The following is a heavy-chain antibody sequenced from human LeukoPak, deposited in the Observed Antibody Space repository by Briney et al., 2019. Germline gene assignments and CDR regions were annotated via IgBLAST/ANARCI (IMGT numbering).Heavy chain of an antibody. J-gene: IGHJ5*02. D-gene: IGHD3-22*01. Sequence: SETLSLTCAVYGGSFSGYYWSWIRQPPGKGLEWSGEINHSGSTNYNPSLKSRVTISVDTSKNQFSLKLSSVTAADTAVYYCARGATKNYYYDSSGYYRNWFDPSGQGTLVTVSS. CDR2: INHSGST. CDR3: ARGATKNYYYDSSGYYRNWFDP. V-gene: IGHV4-34*01. CDR1: GGSFSGYY.